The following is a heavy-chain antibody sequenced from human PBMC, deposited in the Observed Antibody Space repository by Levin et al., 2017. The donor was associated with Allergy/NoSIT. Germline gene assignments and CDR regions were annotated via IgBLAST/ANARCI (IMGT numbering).Heavy chain of an antibody. CDR2: INAGNGNT. CDR3: ARETTVTTSYFDY. V-gene: IGHV1-3*01. CDR1: GYSFTSYA. D-gene: IGHD4-11*01. Sequence: ASVKVSCKASGYSFTSYAMHWVRQAPGQRLEWMGWINAGNGNTKYSQKFQGRVTITRDTSASTAYMVLSSLRSEDTAVYYCARETTVTTSYFDYWGQGTLVTVSS. J-gene: IGHJ4*02.